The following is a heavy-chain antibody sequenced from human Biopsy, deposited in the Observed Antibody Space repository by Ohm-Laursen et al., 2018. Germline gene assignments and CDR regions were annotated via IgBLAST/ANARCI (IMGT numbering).Heavy chain of an antibody. CDR3: ARDTRWSPYSMDV. V-gene: IGHV3-11*01. D-gene: IGHD4-23*01. CDR2: ISGGGTI. Sequence: LTLTCAASGFSFSDYHMGWIRQAPGRGLEWVSYISGGGTIYYGDSMKGRVTISRDNAKNSLYLQMHSLRAEDTAVYYCARDTRWSPYSMDVWGQGTTVTVSS. J-gene: IGHJ6*02. CDR1: GFSFSDYH.